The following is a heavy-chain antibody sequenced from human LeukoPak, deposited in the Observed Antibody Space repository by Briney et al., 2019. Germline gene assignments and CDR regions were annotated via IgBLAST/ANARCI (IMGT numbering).Heavy chain of an antibody. J-gene: IGHJ4*02. Sequence: SETLSLTCAVYGGSFSGYYWSWIRQPPGKGLEWIGEINHSGSTNYNPSLKSRVTISVDTSKNQFSLKLSSVTAADTAVYYRARCSGWTSFDYWGQGTLVTVSS. D-gene: IGHD6-19*01. V-gene: IGHV4-34*01. CDR3: ARCSGWTSFDY. CDR2: INHSGST. CDR1: GGSFSGYY.